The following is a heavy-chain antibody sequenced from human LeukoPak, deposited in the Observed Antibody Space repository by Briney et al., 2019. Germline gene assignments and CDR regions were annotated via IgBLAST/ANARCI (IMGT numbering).Heavy chain of an antibody. Sequence: PSETLSLTCAVYGGSFSGYYWSWIRQPPGKGLGWIGEINHSGSTNYNPSLKSRVTISVDTSMNQFSLKLSSVTAADTAVYYCARARRGYCSSTSCPTANDYWGQGTLVTVSS. CDR3: ARARRGYCSSTSCPTANDY. V-gene: IGHV4-34*01. CDR2: INHSGST. CDR1: GGSFSGYY. J-gene: IGHJ4*02. D-gene: IGHD2-2*01.